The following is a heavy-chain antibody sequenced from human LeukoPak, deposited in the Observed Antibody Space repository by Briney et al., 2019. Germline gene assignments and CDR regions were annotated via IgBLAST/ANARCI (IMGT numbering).Heavy chain of an antibody. CDR1: GFTVSSNY. D-gene: IGHD3-22*01. CDR2: IYSGGST. Sequence: GGSLRLSCAASGFTVSSNYMSWVRQAPGKGLEWVSVIYSGGSTYYADSVKGRFTISRDNSKNTLYLQMNSLRAEDTAVYYCVSYYYDSSGPSGLDYWGQGTLVTVSS. J-gene: IGHJ4*02. V-gene: IGHV3-53*01. CDR3: VSYYYDSSGPSGLDY.